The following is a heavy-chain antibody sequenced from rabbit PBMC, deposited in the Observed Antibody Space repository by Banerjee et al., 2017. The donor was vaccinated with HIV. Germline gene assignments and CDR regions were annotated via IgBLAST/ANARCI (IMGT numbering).Heavy chain of an antibody. Sequence: QSLEESGGDLVKPGASLTLTCKASGIDFSNKYVMCWVRQAPGKGLEWIACINTSSGNTVYASWAKGRFTISRTSSTTVSLQMTSLTAADTATYFCARDFDFWGPGTLVTVS. CDR1: GIDFSNKYV. CDR3: ARDFDF. CDR2: INTSSGNT. V-gene: IGHV1S40*01. J-gene: IGHJ6*01.